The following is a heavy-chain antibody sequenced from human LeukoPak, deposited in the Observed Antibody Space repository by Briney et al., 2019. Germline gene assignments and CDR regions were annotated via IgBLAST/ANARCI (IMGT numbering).Heavy chain of an antibody. Sequence: SETLSLTCAVYGGSFSGYYWSWIRQPPGKGLEWIGEINHSGSTNYNPSLKSRVTISVDTSKNQFSLKLSSVTAADTAVYYCARDALRTYGMDVWGQGTTVTVSS. CDR1: GGSFSGYY. D-gene: IGHD2-2*01. CDR3: ARDALRTYGMDV. CDR2: INHSGST. J-gene: IGHJ6*02. V-gene: IGHV4-34*01.